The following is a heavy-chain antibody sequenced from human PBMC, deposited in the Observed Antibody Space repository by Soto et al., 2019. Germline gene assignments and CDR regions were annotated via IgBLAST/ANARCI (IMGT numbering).Heavy chain of an antibody. V-gene: IGHV4-31*03. CDR2: IYYSGST. J-gene: IGHJ3*02. Sequence: PSETLSLTCTVSGGSISSGGYYWTWIRQHPGKGLEWIGYIYYSGSTYYNPSLKSRVTISVDTSKNQCSLKLSSVTAADTAVYYCARGGRFLEWLSYAFDIWGQGTMVTVSS. CDR1: GGSISSGGYY. D-gene: IGHD3-3*01. CDR3: ARGGRFLEWLSYAFDI.